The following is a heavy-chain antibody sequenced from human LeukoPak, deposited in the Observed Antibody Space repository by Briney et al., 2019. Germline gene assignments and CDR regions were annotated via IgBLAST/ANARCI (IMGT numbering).Heavy chain of an antibody. CDR2: IYTSGST. V-gene: IGHV4-4*09. J-gene: IGHJ5*02. CDR1: GGSISSYY. CDR3: ARHWGKYSSVDP. D-gene: IGHD6-25*01. Sequence: PSETLSLTCTVSGGSISSYYWSWIRRPPGKGLEWIGYIYTSGSTNYNPSLKSRVTISVDTSKNQFSLKLSSVTAADTAVYYCARHWGKYSSVDPWGQGTLVTVSS.